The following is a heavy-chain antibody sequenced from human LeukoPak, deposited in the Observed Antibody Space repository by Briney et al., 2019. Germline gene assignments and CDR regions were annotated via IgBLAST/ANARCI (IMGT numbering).Heavy chain of an antibody. CDR3: ARGKYSSGWLPFDY. Sequence: ASVKVSCKASGYTFTGYYMHWVRQAPGQGLEWMGWINPNSGGTNYAQKFQGRVTMTRDTSISTAYMELSRLRSDDTAVYYCARGKYSSGWLPFDYWGQGTLVTVSS. V-gene: IGHV1-2*02. J-gene: IGHJ4*02. D-gene: IGHD6-19*01. CDR2: INPNSGGT. CDR1: GYTFTGYY.